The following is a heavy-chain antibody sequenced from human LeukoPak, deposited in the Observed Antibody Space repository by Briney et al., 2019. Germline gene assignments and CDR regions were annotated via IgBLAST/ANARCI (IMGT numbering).Heavy chain of an antibody. D-gene: IGHD2-2*02. V-gene: IGHV4-59*01. CDR2: IYYSGST. Sequence: PSETLSLTCAVYGGSFSGYYWSWIRQPPGKGLEWIGDIYYSGSTNYNPSLKSRVTISVDTSKNQFSLKLSSVTAADTAVYYCASGGYCSSTSCYSDYWGQGTLVTVSS. CDR1: GGSFSGYY. J-gene: IGHJ4*02. CDR3: ASGGYCSSTSCYSDY.